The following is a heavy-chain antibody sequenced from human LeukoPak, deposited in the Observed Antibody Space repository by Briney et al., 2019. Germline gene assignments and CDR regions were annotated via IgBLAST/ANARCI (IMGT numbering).Heavy chain of an antibody. V-gene: IGHV3-7*01. D-gene: IGHD3-22*01. CDR1: GFTFSSLW. J-gene: IGHJ4*02. CDR3: AIDWKHSRDY. CDR2: INEGGSAD. Sequence: GGSLRLSCAASGFTFSSLWMSWVRQAPGKGLEWVANINEGGSADYYADSVRGRFTISRDNAKNSLHLQMNNLRAEDTAVYYCAIDWKHSRDYWGQGTLVTVSS.